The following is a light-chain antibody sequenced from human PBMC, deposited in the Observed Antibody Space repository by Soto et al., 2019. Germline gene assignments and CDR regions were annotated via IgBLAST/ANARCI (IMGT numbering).Light chain of an antibody. CDR3: QQYTGSPYT. J-gene: IGKJ2*01. V-gene: IGKV3-20*01. CDR1: QSVTNY. Sequence: IVLTQSPGTLSLSPGESASISCRASQSVTNYLAWYQQRPGKAPRLLIYDTSTMAAGVPERFSVSGSGTDFTLTISRLEPEDFALYYCQQYTGSPYTFGQGTKLEIK. CDR2: DTS.